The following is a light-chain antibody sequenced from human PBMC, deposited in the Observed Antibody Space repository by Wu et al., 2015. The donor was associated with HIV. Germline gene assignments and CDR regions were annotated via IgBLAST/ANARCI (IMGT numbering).Light chain of an antibody. CDR3: QQYGTSPT. CDR2: GAP. J-gene: IGKJ1*01. V-gene: IGKV3-20*01. Sequence: EIVLTQSPGTLSLSPGERATLSCRASQSVSSSYLAWYQQKPGQAPRILIYGAPSRATGIPDRFSGSGSGTDFTLTINRLEPEDFAVYYCQQYGTSPTFGQGTKVEIK. CDR1: QSVSSSY.